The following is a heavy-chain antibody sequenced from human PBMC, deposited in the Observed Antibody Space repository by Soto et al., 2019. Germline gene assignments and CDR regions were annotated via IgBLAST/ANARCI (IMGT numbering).Heavy chain of an antibody. CDR3: AKAWSRDFDY. V-gene: IGHV3-23*01. Sequence: GESLKISCAASGFTFSSYAMSWVRQAPGKGLEWVSAISGSGGSTYYADSVKGRFTISRDNSKDTLYLQMNSLRAEDTAVYYCAKAWSRDFDYWGQGTLVTVSS. J-gene: IGHJ4*02. D-gene: IGHD2-15*01. CDR1: GFTFSSYA. CDR2: ISGSGGST.